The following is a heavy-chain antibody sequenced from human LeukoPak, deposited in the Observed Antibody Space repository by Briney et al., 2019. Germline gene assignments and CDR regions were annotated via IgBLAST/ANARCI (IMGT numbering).Heavy chain of an antibody. CDR1: GFTFSSYW. D-gene: IGHD2/OR15-2a*01. J-gene: IGHJ3*02. CDR3: ARVTYYHYAFDI. Sequence: GGSLRLSCAASGFTFSSYWMHWVRQAPGKGLVWVSRINSDGSSTSYADSVKGRFTISRDNAKNTLYLQMNSLRAEDTAVYYCARVTYYHYAFDIWGRGTMVTVSS. CDR2: INSDGSST. V-gene: IGHV3-74*01.